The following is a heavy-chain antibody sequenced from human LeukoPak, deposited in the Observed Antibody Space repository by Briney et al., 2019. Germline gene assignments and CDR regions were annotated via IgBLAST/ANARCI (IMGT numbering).Heavy chain of an antibody. Sequence: GGSLRLSCAASGFTFSSYAMSWVRQAPGNRLEWVSAISGSGGSTYYADSVKGRFTISRDNSKNTLYLQMNSLRAEDTAVYYCARRPYCSSTSCYTWYFDLWGRGTLVTVSS. CDR1: GFTFSSYA. CDR2: ISGSGGST. J-gene: IGHJ2*01. CDR3: ARRPYCSSTSCYTWYFDL. D-gene: IGHD2-2*02. V-gene: IGHV3-23*01.